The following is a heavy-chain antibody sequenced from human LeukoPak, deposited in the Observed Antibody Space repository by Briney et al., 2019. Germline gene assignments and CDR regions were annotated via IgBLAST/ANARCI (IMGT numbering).Heavy chain of an antibody. J-gene: IGHJ4*02. V-gene: IGHV1-18*01. Sequence: ASVKVSCKASGYTFTSYGISWVRQAPGQGLEWMGWISAYNGNTNYAQKLQGRVTMTTDTSTSTAYMELRSLRSDDTAVCYCARAYYDSSGYSYYFDYWGQGTLVTVSS. CDR2: ISAYNGNT. CDR1: GYTFTSYG. CDR3: ARAYYDSSGYSYYFDY. D-gene: IGHD3-22*01.